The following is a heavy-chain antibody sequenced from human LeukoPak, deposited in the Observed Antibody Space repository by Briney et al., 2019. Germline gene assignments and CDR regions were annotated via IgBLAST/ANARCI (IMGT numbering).Heavy chain of an antibody. CDR2: ISGSDST. D-gene: IGHD3-9*01. Sequence: GGSLRLSCAASGFTFSNYAMSWVRQAPGKGLEWVSGISGSDSTYYTDSVKGRFTISRDNSKNTLYLQMNSLRAEDTAVYYCAPDWNYVDYWGQGTLVTVSS. J-gene: IGHJ4*02. CDR1: GFTFSNYA. CDR3: APDWNYVDY. V-gene: IGHV3-23*01.